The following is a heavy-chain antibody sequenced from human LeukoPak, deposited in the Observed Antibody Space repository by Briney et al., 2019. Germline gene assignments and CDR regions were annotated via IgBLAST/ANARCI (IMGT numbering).Heavy chain of an antibody. CDR2: ICYSATT. V-gene: IGHV4-59*01. CDR1: GGSISSSC. J-gene: IGHJ3*02. D-gene: IGHD3-10*01. Sequence: SQTLSLTCAVSGGSISSSCWSWIRQPPGKGLEWIAYICYSATTNYNPSLQGRVTISGDTSKNQFSLKLNSVTAADTAVYYCASPRGGAFDIWGQGTMVTVSS. CDR3: ASPRGGAFDI.